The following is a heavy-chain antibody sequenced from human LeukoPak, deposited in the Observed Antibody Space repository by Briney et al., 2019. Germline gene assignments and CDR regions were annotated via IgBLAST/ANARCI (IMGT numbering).Heavy chain of an antibody. D-gene: IGHD6-13*01. J-gene: IGHJ4*02. CDR1: GYNFTNYW. Sequence: PGESLKISCKNSGYNFTNYWIVWVRQMPGKGLEWMGIIYPGDSDTRYSPSFQGQVTISADKSISTAYLQWSSLKASDTAMYYCARGIVAAGRGFDYWGQGTLVTVSS. CDR2: IYPGDSDT. CDR3: ARGIVAAGRGFDY. V-gene: IGHV5-51*01.